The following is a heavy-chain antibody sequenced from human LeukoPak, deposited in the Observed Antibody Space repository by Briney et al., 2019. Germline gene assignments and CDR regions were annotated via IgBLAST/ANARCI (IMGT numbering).Heavy chain of an antibody. CDR1: GYTSTNSG. J-gene: IGHJ4*02. CDR2: ISAYNGDT. CDR3: ARGTVSGGSPFDY. Sequence: ASVKVSCKASGYTSTNSGIGWVRQAPGQGLEWMGWISAYNGDTNYAQNLQGRVTMTTDTPTGTAHMELRSLRSDDTAVYYCARGTVSGGSPFDYWGQGTLVTVSS. V-gene: IGHV1-18*01. D-gene: IGHD6-19*01.